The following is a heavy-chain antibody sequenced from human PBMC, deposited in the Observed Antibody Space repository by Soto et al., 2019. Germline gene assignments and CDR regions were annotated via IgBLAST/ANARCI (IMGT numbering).Heavy chain of an antibody. CDR1: GGSISSSNW. J-gene: IGHJ6*02. CDR3: ARRLYYDSSGFEGGSMDV. Sequence: PSETLSLTCAVSGGSISSSNWWSWVRQPPGKGLEWIGEIYHSGSTNYNPSLKSRVTISVDTSKNQFSLKLNSVTAADTAVYYCARRLYYDSSGFEGGSMDVWGQGTTVTVSS. D-gene: IGHD3-22*01. CDR2: IYHSGST. V-gene: IGHV4-4*02.